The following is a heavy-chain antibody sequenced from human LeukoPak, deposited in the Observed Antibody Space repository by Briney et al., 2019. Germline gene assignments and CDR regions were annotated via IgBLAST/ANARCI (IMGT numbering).Heavy chain of an antibody. CDR3: ARGRSGYGGNSGIASCDY. D-gene: IGHD4-23*01. V-gene: IGHV4-38-2*02. CDR1: GDFIKNGYY. J-gene: IGHJ4*02. Sequence: SETLSLTCTVSGDFIKNGYYWGWIRQPPWKGLEWIGSIYHSGSTYYNPSLKSRVTISVDTSKNQFSLKLSSVTAADTAVYYCARGRSGYGGNSGIASCDYWGQGTLVTVSS. CDR2: IYHSGST.